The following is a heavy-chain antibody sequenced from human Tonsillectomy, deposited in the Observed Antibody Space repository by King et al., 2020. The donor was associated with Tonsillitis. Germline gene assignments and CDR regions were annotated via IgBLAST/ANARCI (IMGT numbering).Heavy chain of an antibody. CDR3: AKWGHRSTWRDPYYYYGMDG. J-gene: IGHJ6*02. V-gene: IGHV3-23*04. D-gene: IGHD2-2*01. Sequence: VQLVESGGHLVQPGGSVTLSCVASGFTFSSYAMTWVRQAPGKGLDWVSVITGSGGSTFYADSVKGRFTISRDNSKNTLFLQMNSLRAEDTALYYCAKWGHRSTWRDPYYYYGMDGWGQGTTVTVYS. CDR2: ITGSGGST. CDR1: GFTFSSYA.